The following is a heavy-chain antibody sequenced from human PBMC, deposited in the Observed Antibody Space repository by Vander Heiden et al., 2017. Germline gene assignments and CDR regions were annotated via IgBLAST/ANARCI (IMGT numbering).Heavy chain of an antibody. V-gene: IGHV3-33*01. Sequence: QVQLVESGAGVVQPGRSLRPSCSGSGFTFTRYGLHLVRQAPGKGLEWVATVWYDGTNKYYGDSVKGRFTISRDNSNNTVYLQMNSLRVEDTAVYYCARDYGSSWPNWFDPWGQGTQVSVSS. CDR1: GFTFTRYG. CDR3: ARDYGSSWPNWFDP. D-gene: IGHD6-13*01. J-gene: IGHJ5*02. CDR2: VWYDGTNK.